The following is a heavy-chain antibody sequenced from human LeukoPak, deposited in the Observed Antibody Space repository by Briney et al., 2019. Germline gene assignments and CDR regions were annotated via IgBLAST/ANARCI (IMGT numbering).Heavy chain of an antibody. J-gene: IGHJ5*02. CDR1: DGSISNYY. CDR2: IYSSGIT. D-gene: IGHD6-25*01. V-gene: IGHV4-59*08. Sequence: PSETLSLTCTVSDGSISNYYWSWIRQPPGKGLEWIGYIYSSGITTYHPSLRSRLTISVDTSKNQFSLRLSSVTAADTAVYYCAEFRRRRVDPWGQGTLVTVSS. CDR3: AEFRRRRVDP.